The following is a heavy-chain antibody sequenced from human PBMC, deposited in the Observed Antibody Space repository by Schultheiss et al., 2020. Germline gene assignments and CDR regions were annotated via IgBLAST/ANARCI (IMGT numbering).Heavy chain of an antibody. CDR2: IYTSGST. D-gene: IGHD1-1*01. CDR1: GGSISSGSYY. J-gene: IGHJ5*02. V-gene: IGHV4-61*02. CDR3: ARVWNDNWFEP. Sequence: SETLSLTCTVSGGSISSGSYYWSWIRQPAGKGLEWIGRIYTSGSTNYNPSLKSRVTISVDTSKNQFSLRLSSVTAADTAVYYCARVWNDNWFEPWGQRTLVTVSS.